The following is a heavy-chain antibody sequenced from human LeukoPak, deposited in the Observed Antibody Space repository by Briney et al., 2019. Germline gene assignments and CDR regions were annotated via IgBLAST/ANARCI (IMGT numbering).Heavy chain of an antibody. CDR2: IYYSGST. Sequence: SETLSLTCTVSGGSISSYYWSWIRQTPGKGLEWIGYIYYSGSTNFNPSLKSRVTISVDTSKNQFSLKMSSVTAADTAVYYCARTRGFVSEVDYWGQGTLVTVSS. D-gene: IGHD3-10*01. V-gene: IGHV4-59*01. CDR3: ARTRGFVSEVDY. CDR1: GGSISSYY. J-gene: IGHJ4*02.